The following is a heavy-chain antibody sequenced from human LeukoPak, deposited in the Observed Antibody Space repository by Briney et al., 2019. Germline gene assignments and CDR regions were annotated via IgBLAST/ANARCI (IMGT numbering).Heavy chain of an antibody. Sequence: GGSLRLSCAASGFTFSSYGMHWVRQAPGKGLEWVAFIRYDGSNKCYADSVKGRFTISRDNSKNTLYLQMNSLRAEDTAVYYCAKSYDYGGNSPSFDYWGQGTLVTVSS. D-gene: IGHD4-23*01. V-gene: IGHV3-30*02. CDR2: IRYDGSNK. J-gene: IGHJ4*02. CDR3: AKSYDYGGNSPSFDY. CDR1: GFTFSSYG.